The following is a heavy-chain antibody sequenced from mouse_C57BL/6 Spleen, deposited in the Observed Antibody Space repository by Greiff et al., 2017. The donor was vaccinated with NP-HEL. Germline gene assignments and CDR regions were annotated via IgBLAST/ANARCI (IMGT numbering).Heavy chain of an antibody. CDR1: GYSFTGYF. D-gene: IGHD2-4*01. CDR3: ARFRDYGGDWYFDV. Sequence: VQLKESGPELVKPGDSVKISCKASGYSFTGYFMNWVMQSHGKSLEWIGRINPYNGDTFYNQKFKGKATLTVDKSSSTAHMELRSLTSEDSAVYYCARFRDYGGDWYFDVWGTGTTVTVSS. J-gene: IGHJ1*03. V-gene: IGHV1-20*01. CDR2: INPYNGDT.